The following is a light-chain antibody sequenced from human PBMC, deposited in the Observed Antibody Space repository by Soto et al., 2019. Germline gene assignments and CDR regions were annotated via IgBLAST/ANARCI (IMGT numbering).Light chain of an antibody. CDR2: STN. CDR3: ATWDDSLDGLL. V-gene: IGLV1-44*01. J-gene: IGLJ2*01. CDR1: TSNIGSNT. Sequence: QSALTQPPSASGTPGQRVTISCSGSTSNIGSNTVNWFQQLPGTAPKLLIYSTNQRPSGVPDRFSGSKSGTSASLAISGLQSEDEADYYCATWDDSLDGLLFGGGTKLTVL.